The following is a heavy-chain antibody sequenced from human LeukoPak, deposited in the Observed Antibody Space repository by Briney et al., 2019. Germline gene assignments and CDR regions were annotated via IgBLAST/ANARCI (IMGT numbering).Heavy chain of an antibody. D-gene: IGHD2-15*01. J-gene: IGHJ5*02. CDR2: IYYSGST. V-gene: IGHV4-59*01. CDR1: GGSISSYY. CDR3: ARAPVAATYWFDP. Sequence: SETLSLTCTVSGGSISSYYWSWIRQPPGKGLEWIGHIYYSGSTNYNPSLKSRVTISVDTSKNQFSLKLSSVTAADTAVYYCARAPVAATYWFDPWGQGTLVTVSS.